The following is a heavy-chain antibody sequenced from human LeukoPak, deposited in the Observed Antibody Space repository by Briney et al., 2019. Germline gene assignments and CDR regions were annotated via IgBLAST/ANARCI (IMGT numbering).Heavy chain of an antibody. CDR3: ARLNCSGGSCDSVDH. D-gene: IGHD2-15*01. CDR1: GGSISSGAYY. V-gene: IGHV4-31*03. J-gene: IGHJ5*02. Sequence: SQTLSLTCTVSGGSISSGAYYWSWIRQHPGKGLEWIGYIYYSGSTYSTPSLKSRLTISVDTYKNQFSLKLSSVTAADTAVYYCARLNCSGGSCDSVDHWGQGTLVTVSS. CDR2: IYYSGST.